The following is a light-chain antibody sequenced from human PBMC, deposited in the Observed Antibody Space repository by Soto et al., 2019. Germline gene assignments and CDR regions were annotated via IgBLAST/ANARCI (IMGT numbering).Light chain of an antibody. J-gene: IGLJ2*01. CDR2: DNN. V-gene: IGLV1-40*01. CDR1: SSNTGADYD. Sequence: QSVLTQPPSVSGAPGQRVTISCTGSSSNTGADYDVHWYQHLPGSAPKLLIYDNNIRPSGVPDRFSGSKSGTSASLAVSGLQAEDEADYYCSSYAGSNVVFGGGTKLTVL. CDR3: SSYAGSNVV.